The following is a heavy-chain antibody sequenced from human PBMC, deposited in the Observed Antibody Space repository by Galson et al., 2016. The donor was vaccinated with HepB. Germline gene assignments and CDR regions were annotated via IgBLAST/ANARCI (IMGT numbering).Heavy chain of an antibody. CDR1: DFTFSGRW. D-gene: IGHD2-2*01. CDR3: AIDLRVVPAANEHSHL. V-gene: IGHV3-74*01. CDR2: INADGTST. Sequence: SLRLSCAASDFTFSGRWMHWVRQVPGKGLVWVSYINADGTSTTYADSVKGRFTISRDNAKNTVHLQMNSLRAEDTAIYYCAIDLRVVPAANEHSHLWGPGTLVTVSS. J-gene: IGHJ1*01.